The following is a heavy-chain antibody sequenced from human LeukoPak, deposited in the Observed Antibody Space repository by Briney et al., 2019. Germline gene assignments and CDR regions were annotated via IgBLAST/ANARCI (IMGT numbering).Heavy chain of an antibody. V-gene: IGHV4-39*06. CDR2: IYYSGST. J-gene: IGHJ4*02. CDR3: ARVEYTRGWYPFDY. D-gene: IGHD6-19*01. CDR1: GGSISSSSYY. Sequence: PSETLSLTCTVSGGSISSSSYYWGWIRQPPGKGLEWIGSIYYSGSTYYNPSLKSRVTISVDTSKNQFALKLSSVTAADTAVYYCARVEYTRGWYPFDYWGQGILITVSS.